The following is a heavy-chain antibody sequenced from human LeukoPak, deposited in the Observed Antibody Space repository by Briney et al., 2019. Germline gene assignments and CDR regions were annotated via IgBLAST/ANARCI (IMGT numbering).Heavy chain of an antibody. V-gene: IGHV4-61*08. CDR3: ARGSAARQAFDI. Sequence: KPSETLSLTCTVSGGSISSGGYYWSWVRQHPGKGLEWIGYIYYSGSTYYNPSLKSRVTISVDTSKNQFSLKLSSVTAADTAVYYCARGSAARQAFDIWGQGTMVTVSS. CDR1: GGSISSGGYY. J-gene: IGHJ3*02. D-gene: IGHD6-6*01. CDR2: IYYSGST.